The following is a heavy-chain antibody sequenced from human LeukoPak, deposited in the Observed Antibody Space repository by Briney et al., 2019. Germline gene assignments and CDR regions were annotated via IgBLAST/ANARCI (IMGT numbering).Heavy chain of an antibody. CDR3: ARGYDSSGYFDY. Sequence: SVTVSFKASGGTFSSYAISWVRQAPGQGLEWMGGIIPIFGTANYAQKFQGRVTITADESTSTAYMELSSLRSEDTAVYYCARGYDSSGYFDYWGQGTLVTVSS. J-gene: IGHJ4*02. CDR2: IIPIFGTA. V-gene: IGHV1-69*13. CDR1: GGTFSSYA. D-gene: IGHD3-22*01.